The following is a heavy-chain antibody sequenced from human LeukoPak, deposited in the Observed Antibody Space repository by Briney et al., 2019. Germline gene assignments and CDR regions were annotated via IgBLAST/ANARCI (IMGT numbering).Heavy chain of an antibody. V-gene: IGHV4-34*01. CDR1: GGSFSGYY. Sequence: SETLSLTCAVYGGSFSGYYWSWIRQPPGKGLEWIGEIKHSGSTNYNPSLKSRVTISVDTSKNQFSLKLSSVTAADTAVYYCARGGSSLYDFWSGYYAFDIWGQGTMVTVSS. CDR2: IKHSGST. D-gene: IGHD3-3*01. CDR3: ARGGSSLYDFWSGYYAFDI. J-gene: IGHJ3*02.